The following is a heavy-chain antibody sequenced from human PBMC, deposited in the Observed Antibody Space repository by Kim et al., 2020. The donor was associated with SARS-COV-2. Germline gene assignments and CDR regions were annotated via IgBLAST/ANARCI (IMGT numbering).Heavy chain of an antibody. CDR1: GFTFSNFW. V-gene: IGHV3-74*01. CDR2: SNAGGTVT. D-gene: IGHD6-19*01. Sequence: GGSLRLSCAASGFTFSNFWMHWVRQTPEKGLVCVSRSNAGGTVTDYADSVKGRFTISRDNAKNSLYLHMNSLRVEDTAVYYCARGSNDWYGVDYWGQGSLVTVSS. CDR3: ARGSNDWYGVDY. J-gene: IGHJ4*02.